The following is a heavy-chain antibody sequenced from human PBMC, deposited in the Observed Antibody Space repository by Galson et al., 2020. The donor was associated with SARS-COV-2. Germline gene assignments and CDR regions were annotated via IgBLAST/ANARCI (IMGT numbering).Heavy chain of an antibody. D-gene: IGHD3-3*01. CDR1: GDSVSDSSGA. J-gene: IGHJ1*01. V-gene: IGHV6-1*01. CDR2: TYYRSKWLT. Sequence: SQTLSLTCAISGDSVSDSSGAWNWIRQSPSRGLEWLGRTYYRSKWLTDYAASVESRITINPDTSKNQFSLHLKSVTPEDTAFYYCARGWSLESWGQGTLVIVSS. CDR3: ARGWSLES.